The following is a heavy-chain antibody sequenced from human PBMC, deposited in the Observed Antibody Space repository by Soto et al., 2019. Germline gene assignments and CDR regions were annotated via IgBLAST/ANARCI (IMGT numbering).Heavy chain of an antibody. V-gene: IGHV3-23*01. Sequence: EVQLLESVGGLVQPGGSLRLSCAASGFTFSSYAMSWVRQAPGKGLEWVSAISGSGGSTYYADSVKGRFTISRDNSKNTLYLQMNSLRAEDTAVYYCAKDLVLYGSGSNFDYWGQGTLVTVSS. CDR2: ISGSGGST. CDR3: AKDLVLYGSGSNFDY. CDR1: GFTFSSYA. J-gene: IGHJ4*02. D-gene: IGHD3-10*01.